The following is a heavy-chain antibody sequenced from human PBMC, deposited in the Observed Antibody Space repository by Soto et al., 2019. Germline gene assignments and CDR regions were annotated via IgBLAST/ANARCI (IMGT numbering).Heavy chain of an antibody. CDR1: GDSVPSNTAP. Sequence: SQTLSLPCALSGDSVPSNTAPWNWIRQSPSRGLEWLGRTYFRSKWYNDYAVSVKRRIIINPDTSNNQFSLQLNSVTPEDTAVYFCAKGDNLGPKTGYAFDPWGQGIMVTVS. V-gene: IGHV6-1*01. CDR3: AKGDNLGPKTGYAFDP. D-gene: IGHD5-12*01. J-gene: IGHJ5*02. CDR2: TYFRSKWYN.